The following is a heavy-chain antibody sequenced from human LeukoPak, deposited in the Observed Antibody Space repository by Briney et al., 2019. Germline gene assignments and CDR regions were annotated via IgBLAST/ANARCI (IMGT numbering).Heavy chain of an antibody. CDR3: ARGPYDSSGYYWEDYYYYMDV. V-gene: IGHV4-34*01. CDR1: GGSFSGYY. J-gene: IGHJ6*03. Sequence: PSETLSLTCAVYGGSFSGYYWSWIRQPPGKGLEWIGEINHSGSTNYNPSLKSRVTISVDTSKNQFSLKLSSVTAADTAVYYCARGPYDSSGYYWEDYYYYMDVWGKGTTVTVSS. CDR2: INHSGST. D-gene: IGHD3-22*01.